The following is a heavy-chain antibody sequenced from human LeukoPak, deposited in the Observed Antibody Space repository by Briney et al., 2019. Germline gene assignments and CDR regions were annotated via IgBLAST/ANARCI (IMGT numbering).Heavy chain of an antibody. V-gene: IGHV1-8*02. Sequence: GASVKVSCKASGYTFTSFDINWVRQAPGQGLEWMGWMNPNSGSTGHAQKFQGRVTMTRGTSISTAYMELSSLTSADTAVYFCARSRGVLGGGFDSFDVWGQGTMVTVSS. D-gene: IGHD3-16*01. CDR2: MNPNSGST. CDR3: ARSRGVLGGGFDSFDV. J-gene: IGHJ3*01. CDR1: GYTFTSFD.